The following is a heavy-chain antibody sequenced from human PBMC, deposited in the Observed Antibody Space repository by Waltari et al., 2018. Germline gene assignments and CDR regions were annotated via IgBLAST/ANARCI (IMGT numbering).Heavy chain of an antibody. CDR3: ATQYSSSSPHFDY. D-gene: IGHD6-6*01. V-gene: IGHV3-53*01. Sequence: EVQLVESGGGLIQPGGSLRLSCAASGFTVSSNYMSWVRQAPGKGLEWVSVSYIGGSTYYADSVKVRFTISRDNSKNTLYLQMNSLRAEDTAVYYCATQYSSSSPHFDYWGQGTLVTVSS. CDR2: SYIGGST. CDR1: GFTVSSNY. J-gene: IGHJ4*02.